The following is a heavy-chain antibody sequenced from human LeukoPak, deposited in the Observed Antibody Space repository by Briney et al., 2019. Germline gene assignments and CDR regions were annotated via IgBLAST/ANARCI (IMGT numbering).Heavy chain of an antibody. CDR2: IYHSGST. J-gene: IGHJ3*02. CDR1: GGSISSSNW. CDR3: ASTFSSSTDAFDI. D-gene: IGHD6-6*01. Sequence: SGTLSLTCAVSGGSISSSNWWSWVRQPPGKGLEWIGEIYHSGSTNYNPSLKSRVTISVDKSKNQFSLKLSSVTAADTAVYYCASTFSSSTDAFDIWGQGTMVTVSS. V-gene: IGHV4-4*02.